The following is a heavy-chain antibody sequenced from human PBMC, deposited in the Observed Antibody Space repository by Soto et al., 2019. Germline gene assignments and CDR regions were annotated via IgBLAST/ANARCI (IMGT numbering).Heavy chain of an antibody. CDR3: AKDRIVVVPGDDDFDF. V-gene: IGHV3-23*01. CDR1: AFSFNTDV. D-gene: IGHD2-2*01. CDR2: ISGSGGST. Sequence: PRLSCAATAFSFNTDVMSSFRQAPFNGLEWVSSISGSGGSTYYAAPVKGRFSISRDNSKNTLYLQMNGLRAEDTAVYYCAKDRIVVVPGDDDFDFWGQGTMVTVSS. J-gene: IGHJ3*01.